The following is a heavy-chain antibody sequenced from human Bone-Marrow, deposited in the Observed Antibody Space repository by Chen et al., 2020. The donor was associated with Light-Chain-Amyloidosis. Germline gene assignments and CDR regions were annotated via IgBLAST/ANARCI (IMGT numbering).Heavy chain of an antibody. Sequence: QVQLVQSGAEVKKPGSSVKVSCKASGASGGPFSTYVFSWVRQAPGQGLEWMGGIIPIFGTADYAQKFQGRATITADESTSTVYMELSSLRSEDTAVYYCASPLENCGGDCFFNSFDFWGQGTLVTVSS. CDR3: ASPLENCGGDCFFNSFDF. D-gene: IGHD2-21*02. CDR1: GGPFSTYV. V-gene: IGHV1-69*01. J-gene: IGHJ4*02. CDR2: IIPIFGTA.